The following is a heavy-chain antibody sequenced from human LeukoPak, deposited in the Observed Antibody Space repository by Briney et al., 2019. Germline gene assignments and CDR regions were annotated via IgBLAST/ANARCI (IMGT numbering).Heavy chain of an antibody. Sequence: GGSLRLSCAASGFTFSDYYMSWIRQAPGKGPEWVSYISSSGSTIYYADSVKGRFTISRDNAKNSLYLQMNSLRAEDTAVYYCARELALAGTGNMYFDYWGQGTLVTVSS. J-gene: IGHJ4*02. CDR2: ISSSGSTI. D-gene: IGHD6-19*01. V-gene: IGHV3-11*01. CDR3: ARELALAGTGNMYFDY. CDR1: GFTFSDYY.